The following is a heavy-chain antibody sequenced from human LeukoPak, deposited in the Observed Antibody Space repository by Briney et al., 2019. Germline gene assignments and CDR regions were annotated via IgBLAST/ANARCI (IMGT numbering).Heavy chain of an antibody. CDR2: INPNSGGT. Sequence: ASVKVSCKASGGTFSSYAISWVRQAPGQGLEWMGRINPNSGGTNYAQKFQGRVTMTRDTSISTDYMELSRLRSDDTAVYYWAKGERLLPLAWGQGTLVTVSS. CDR3: AKGERLLPLA. V-gene: IGHV1-2*06. D-gene: IGHD5-24*01. CDR1: GGTFSSYA. J-gene: IGHJ5*02.